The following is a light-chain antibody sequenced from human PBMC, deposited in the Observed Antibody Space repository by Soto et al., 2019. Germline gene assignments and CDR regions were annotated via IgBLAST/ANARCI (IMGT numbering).Light chain of an antibody. V-gene: IGLV1-44*01. Sequence: QSVLTQPPSASGTPGQRVTISCSGSSSNIGSNTVTWYQQLPGTAPKLLIYSNNQRPSGVPDRFSGSKSGTSASLAISGLQSEDEADYYCAAWDESLNGPVFGGGTKLTVL. CDR1: SSNIGSNT. CDR2: SNN. CDR3: AAWDESLNGPV. J-gene: IGLJ3*02.